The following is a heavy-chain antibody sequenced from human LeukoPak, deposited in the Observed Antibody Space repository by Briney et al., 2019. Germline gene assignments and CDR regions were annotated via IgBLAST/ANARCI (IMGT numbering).Heavy chain of an antibody. CDR1: GFTFSSYA. J-gene: IGHJ4*02. CDR2: ISGSGGST. Sequence: PGGSLRLSCAASGFTFSSYAMSWVRQAPGKGLEWVSAISGSGGSTYYADSVKGRFTISRDNSKNTLYLQMNSLRAEDTAVYYCARDKVYGDSFFDYWGQGTLVTVSS. CDR3: ARDKVYGDSFFDY. D-gene: IGHD4-17*01. V-gene: IGHV3-23*01.